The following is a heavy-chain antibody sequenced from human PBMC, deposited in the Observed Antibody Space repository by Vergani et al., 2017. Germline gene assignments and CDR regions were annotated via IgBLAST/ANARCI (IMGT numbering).Heavy chain of an antibody. D-gene: IGHD3-9*01. Sequence: QVQVVQSGAEVKKSGASVKVSCKTSGYTFSNYYMHWVRQAPGQGLEWMGIINPSGGHTNYAQKFQGRVTMTRDTSTSTVYMELSSLRSEDTAIYYCATGVLTGYFYFNYWGQGTLVTVSS. V-gene: IGHV1-46*03. CDR3: ATGVLTGYFYFNY. CDR1: GYTFSNYY. J-gene: IGHJ4*02. CDR2: INPSGGHT.